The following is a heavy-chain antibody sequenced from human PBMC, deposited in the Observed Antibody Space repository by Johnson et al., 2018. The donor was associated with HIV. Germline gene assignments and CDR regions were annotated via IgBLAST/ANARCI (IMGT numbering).Heavy chain of an antibody. CDR2: INSKTAGGTA. Sequence: MQLVESGGGLVKPGGSLRLSCAVSGFTFSNAWMTWVRQAPGKGLEWVGRINSKTAGGTADHAVPGKGSFSIASADSKSTLYLQMNSLRAEATAVYYCAKGDKMATITSRYDAFDLWGQGTMVIVSS. D-gene: IGHD5-24*01. CDR3: AKGDKMATITSRYDAFDL. J-gene: IGHJ3*01. V-gene: IGHV3-15*01. CDR1: GFTFSNAW.